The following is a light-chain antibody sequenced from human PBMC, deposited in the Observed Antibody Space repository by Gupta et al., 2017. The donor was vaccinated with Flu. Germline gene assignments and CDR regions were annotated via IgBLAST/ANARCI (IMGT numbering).Light chain of an antibody. CDR2: QDT. CDR3: QAWDTYSHWV. CDR1: KLGDAY. J-gene: IGLJ3*02. V-gene: IGLV3-1*01. Sequence: YELTQPPSVSVSPGQTARITCSADKLGDAYAHWYQQKSGQSPVLVIYQDTERPSGVPERFSGSNSGNTATLTXSXTQAVDXAVYYCQAWDTYSHWVFGGGTKLTVL.